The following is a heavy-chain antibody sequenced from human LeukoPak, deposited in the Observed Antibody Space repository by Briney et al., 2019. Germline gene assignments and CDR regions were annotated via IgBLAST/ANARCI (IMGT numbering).Heavy chain of an antibody. J-gene: IGHJ5*02. D-gene: IGHD2-15*01. V-gene: IGHV4-39*01. CDR3: ARLDGYCSGGSCYSVSFVDP. Sequence: PSETLSLTCIVSGGSVSTNNYYWGWIRQPPGKGLEWIGSIYYSGSTYYNPSLKSRVTISVDTSKNQFSLKLSSVTAADTAVYYCARLDGYCSGGSCYSVSFVDPWGQGTLVTVSS. CDR2: IYYSGST. CDR1: GGSVSTNNYY.